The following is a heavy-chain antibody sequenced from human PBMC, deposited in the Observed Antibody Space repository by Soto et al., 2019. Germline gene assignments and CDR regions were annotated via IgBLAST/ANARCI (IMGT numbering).Heavy chain of an antibody. CDR2: IYSGGST. D-gene: IGHD2-15*01. Sequence: EVQLVESGGDLIQPGGSLRLSCAASGFTVSSNYMSWVRQAPGKGLEWVSVIYSGGSTYYADSVKGRFTISRDNSKNTLYLQMNSLRAEDTAVYYCAILPVVAATLFDYWGQGTLVTVSS. V-gene: IGHV3-53*01. CDR3: AILPVVAATLFDY. CDR1: GFTVSSNY. J-gene: IGHJ4*02.